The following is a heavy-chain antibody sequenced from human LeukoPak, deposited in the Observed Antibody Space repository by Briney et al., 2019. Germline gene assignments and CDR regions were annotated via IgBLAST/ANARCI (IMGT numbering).Heavy chain of an antibody. CDR2: ISSSSSTI. J-gene: IGHJ6*02. D-gene: IGHD2-2*01. CDR3: AREDVVVPPYGMDV. V-gene: IGHV3-48*01. Sequence: GGSLRLSCAASGFTFSSYSMNWVRQARGKGLEWVSYISSSSSTIYYADSVKGRFTISRDNAKNSLYLQMNSLRAEDTAVYYCAREDVVVPPYGMDVWGQGTTVTVSS. CDR1: GFTFSSYS.